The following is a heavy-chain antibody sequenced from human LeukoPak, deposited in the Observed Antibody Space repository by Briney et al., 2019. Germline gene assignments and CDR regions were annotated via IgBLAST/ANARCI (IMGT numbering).Heavy chain of an antibody. Sequence: GGSLRLSCAASGFTFTNYDMHWVRQAAGRGLERVSGIGTAGDTYYPASVKGRFTISRENGKSSLYLQMNSLSAGDTAVYYCASSPAYSSSWYAIDNWGQGTLVTVSS. CDR3: ASSPAYSSSWYAIDN. CDR2: IGTAGDT. J-gene: IGHJ4*02. V-gene: IGHV3-13*01. D-gene: IGHD6-13*01. CDR1: GFTFTNYD.